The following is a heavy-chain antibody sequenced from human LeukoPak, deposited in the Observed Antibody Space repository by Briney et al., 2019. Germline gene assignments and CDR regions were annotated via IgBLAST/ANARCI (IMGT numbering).Heavy chain of an antibody. CDR2: IHYSGST. J-gene: IGHJ3*01. D-gene: IGHD3-22*01. CDR1: GGSFSGYY. Sequence: SETLSLTCAVYGGSFSGYYWSWIRQHPGKGLEWTGYIHYSGSTYYNPSLKSRVTISVDTSKNQFSLKLSSVTAADTAVYYCARNFDSYNAFDVWGQGTMVTVSS. CDR3: ARNFDSYNAFDV. V-gene: IGHV4-31*11.